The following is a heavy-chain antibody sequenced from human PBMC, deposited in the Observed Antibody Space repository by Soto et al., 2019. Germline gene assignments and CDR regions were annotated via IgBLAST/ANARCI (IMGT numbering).Heavy chain of an antibody. Sequence: QVQLVQSGAEVKKPGASVKVSCKASGYTFTGYYMHWVRQAPGQGLEWMGWINPNSGGTNYAQKLQGWVTMTRDTSISTAYMELSRLRSDDTAVYYCARGQGLYSGNWFDPWGQGTLVTVSS. V-gene: IGHV1-2*04. CDR2: INPNSGGT. D-gene: IGHD1-26*01. J-gene: IGHJ5*02. CDR1: GYTFTGYY. CDR3: ARGQGLYSGNWFDP.